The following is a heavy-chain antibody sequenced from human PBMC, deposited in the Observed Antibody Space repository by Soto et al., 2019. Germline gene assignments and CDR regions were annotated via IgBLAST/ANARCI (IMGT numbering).Heavy chain of an antibody. CDR1: GFTFSSYS. Sequence: EMQLVESGGGLVKPGGSLRLSCVGFGFTFSSYSMNWVRQAPGKGLEWVSSISSSSIYIYYADSVKGRFTISRDNAKNSQYLQMNSLRAEDTAVYYCARGSLSPVGICFDFWGQGSLVTVSS. D-gene: IGHD2-2*01. CDR3: ARGSLSPVGICFDF. V-gene: IGHV3-21*01. CDR2: ISSSSIYI. J-gene: IGHJ4*02.